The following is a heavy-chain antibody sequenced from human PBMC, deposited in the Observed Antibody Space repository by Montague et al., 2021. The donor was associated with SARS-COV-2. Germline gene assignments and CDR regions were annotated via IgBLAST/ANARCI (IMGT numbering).Heavy chain of an antibody. CDR3: ARVGRQQLVRLSGMDD. D-gene: IGHD6-13*01. CDR2: IYSSGST. Sequence: SETLSLTCTVSGGSISSSSYYWGWIRQPPGKGLEWIGRIYSSGSTYYNPSLKSRVTISVDTSKNQFSLKLSSVTAADTAVYYCARVGRQQLVRLSGMDDWGQGTTVTVSS. V-gene: IGHV4-39*07. J-gene: IGHJ6*02. CDR1: GGSISSSSYY.